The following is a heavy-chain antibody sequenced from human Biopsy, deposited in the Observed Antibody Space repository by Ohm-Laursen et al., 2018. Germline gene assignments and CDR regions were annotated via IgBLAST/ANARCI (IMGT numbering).Heavy chain of an antibody. Sequence: SLRLSCTAFGFIFSDYYMSWIRQAPGKGMEWVSNINSVGTIYYADSVRGRFTISRGNAKNSLYLQMNSLRVEDTAVYYCARSVGIMAAPIDYWGQGTLVTVSS. CDR2: INSVGTI. V-gene: IGHV3-11*01. J-gene: IGHJ4*02. CDR1: GFIFSDYY. CDR3: ARSVGIMAAPIDY. D-gene: IGHD3-16*01.